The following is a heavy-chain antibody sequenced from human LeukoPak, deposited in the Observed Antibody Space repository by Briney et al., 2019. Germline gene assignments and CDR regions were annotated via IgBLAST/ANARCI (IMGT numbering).Heavy chain of an antibody. Sequence: SETLSLTCTVSGGSISSSSFHWGWIRQPPGKGLDWIGSIHYSGTTYYNPSLKSRVTISVDTSKTQFSLKLTSVTAADTAVYYCARHGWCSGGSCYLGAFGYWGQGTLVTVSS. CDR2: IHYSGTT. J-gene: IGHJ4*02. V-gene: IGHV4-39*01. CDR3: ARHGWCSGGSCYLGAFGY. CDR1: GGSISSSSFH. D-gene: IGHD2-15*01.